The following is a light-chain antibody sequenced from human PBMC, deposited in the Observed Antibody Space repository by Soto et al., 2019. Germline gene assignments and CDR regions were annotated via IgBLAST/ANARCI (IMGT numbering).Light chain of an antibody. J-gene: IGLJ2*01. V-gene: IGLV1-40*01. CDR3: QSYDSSLSALV. CDR1: SSNIGAGYD. Sequence: QSVLTQPPSVSGAPGQRVTVSCTGSSSNIGAGYDVHWYQQLPGSAPKLLIYSNSDRPSGVPDRFSGSKSGTSASLAITGLRTDDEADYYCQSYDSSLSALVFGGGTKLTVL. CDR2: SNS.